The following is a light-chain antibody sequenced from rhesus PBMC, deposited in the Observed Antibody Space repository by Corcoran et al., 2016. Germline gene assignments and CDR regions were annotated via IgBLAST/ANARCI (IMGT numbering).Light chain of an antibody. CDR2: LAR. Sequence: DIQMTQSPSSVSASVGDRVTITCRASQAISSYLAWYQQKPGKAPKLLSYLARTLQSGVPSRCSGSGSGTEFPLTISSLQPEDFTTYYCQQYNSLPLTFGGGTKVEIK. CDR1: QAISSY. V-gene: IGKV1-25*01. CDR3: QQYNSLPLT. J-gene: IGKJ4*01.